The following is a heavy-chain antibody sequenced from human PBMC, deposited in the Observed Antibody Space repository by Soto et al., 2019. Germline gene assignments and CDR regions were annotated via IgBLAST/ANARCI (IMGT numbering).Heavy chain of an antibody. J-gene: IGHJ3*02. CDR1: GFTFSSYG. Sequence: QVQLVESGGGVVQPGRSLRLSCAASGFTFSSYGMHWVRQAPGKGLEWLAVIWYDGSNKYYEDSVKGRFTISRDNSKNTLYLQMNSLRAEDTAVYYCARDRLRLGAFYIWGQGTMVTVSS. CDR2: IWYDGSNK. D-gene: IGHD5-12*01. CDR3: ARDRLRLGAFYI. V-gene: IGHV3-33*01.